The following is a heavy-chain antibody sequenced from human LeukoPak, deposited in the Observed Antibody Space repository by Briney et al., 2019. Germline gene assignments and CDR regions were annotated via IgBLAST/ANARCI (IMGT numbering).Heavy chain of an antibody. V-gene: IGHV4-30-2*01. CDR3: ARKTGHYYGSGIRYYSYY. Sequence: SQTLSLTCTVSGGSISSGGYYWSWIRQPPGKGLEWVGEINHSGSTNYNPSLKSRVTISVDTSKNQFSLKLSSVTAADTAVYYCARKTGHYYGSGIRYYSYYWGQGTLVTVSS. CDR1: GGSISSGGYY. D-gene: IGHD3-10*01. CDR2: INHSGST. J-gene: IGHJ4*02.